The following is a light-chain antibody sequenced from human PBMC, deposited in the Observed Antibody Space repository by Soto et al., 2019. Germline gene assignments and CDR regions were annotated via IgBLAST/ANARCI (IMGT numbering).Light chain of an antibody. V-gene: IGKV4-1*01. CDR1: QSVLYSSNNKNY. CDR2: WAS. J-gene: IGKJ2*01. CDR3: QQYYSTPYT. Sequence: DIVMTQSPGALAVSLGERATINCKSSQSVLYSSNNKNYLAWYQQKPGQPPKLLIYWASTRESVVPDRFSGSGSGTDFTLTISSLQAEDVAVYYCQQYYSTPYTFGQGTKLEIK.